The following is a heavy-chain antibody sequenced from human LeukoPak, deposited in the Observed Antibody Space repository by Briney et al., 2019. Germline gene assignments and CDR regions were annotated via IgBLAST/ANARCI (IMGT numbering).Heavy chain of an antibody. J-gene: IGHJ6*02. Sequence: GESLKISCKGSGYSFTSYWIGWVRQMPGKGLEWMGIIYPGDSDTRYSPSFQGQVTISADKSISTAYLQWSSLKASDTAMYYCARQAVVTRYGVDVWGQGTTVTVSS. CDR1: GYSFTSYW. V-gene: IGHV5-51*01. CDR2: IYPGDSDT. CDR3: ARQAVVTRYGVDV. D-gene: IGHD4-23*01.